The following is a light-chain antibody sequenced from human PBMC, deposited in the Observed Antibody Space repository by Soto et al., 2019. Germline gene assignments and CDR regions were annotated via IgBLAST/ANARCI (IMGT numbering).Light chain of an antibody. J-gene: IGKJ1*01. CDR3: QKYGNAPQT. CDR1: QDIDNF. Sequence: SLSTQSPSSLSVFPGDRVTITCRASQDIDNFLAWYQQKPGQVPKLLIYAASTRQSGVPSRFSGSGSGTDFTLTISRLEPEDFAVYYCQKYGNAPQTFGQGTKVDIK. CDR2: AAS. V-gene: IGKV1-27*01.